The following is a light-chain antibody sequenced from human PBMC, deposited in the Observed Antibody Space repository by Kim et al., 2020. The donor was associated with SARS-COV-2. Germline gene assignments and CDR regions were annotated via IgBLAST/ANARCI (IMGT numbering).Light chain of an antibody. V-gene: IGLV3-19*01. CDR3: NCRDSNDNVV. CDR1: SLRSYY. Sequence: VALGQTVRIRRQGDSLRSYYGSWKQKKQGQAPILVIYGKNNRPSGIPDRFSGSRSGNTASLTITGTQAGDEADYYCNCRDSNDNVVFGGGTQLTVL. J-gene: IGLJ2*01. CDR2: GKN.